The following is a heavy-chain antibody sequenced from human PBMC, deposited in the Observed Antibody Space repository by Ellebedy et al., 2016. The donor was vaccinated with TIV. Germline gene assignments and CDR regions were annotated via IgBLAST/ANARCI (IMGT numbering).Heavy chain of an antibody. J-gene: IGHJ5*02. CDR2: INPNSGGT. D-gene: IGHD2-15*01. Sequence: AASVKVSCKASGYTFTGYYMHWVRQAPGQGLEWMGWINPNSGGTNYAQKFQGRVTMTRDTSISTAYMELSRLRSDDTAVYYCARAGSAATPQNWFDPWGQGTLVTVSS. V-gene: IGHV1-2*02. CDR3: ARAGSAATPQNWFDP. CDR1: GYTFTGYY.